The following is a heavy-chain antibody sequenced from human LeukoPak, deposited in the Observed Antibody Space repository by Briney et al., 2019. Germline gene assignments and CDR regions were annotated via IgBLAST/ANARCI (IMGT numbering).Heavy chain of an antibody. CDR2: VGTGSDT. D-gene: IGHD4-11*01. CDR1: GFTFNNFA. CDR3: AGDQVVWATVTTLFDY. V-gene: IGHV3-23*01. Sequence: GGSLRLSCAASGFTFNNFAMGWVRQAPGKGLEWVSVVGTGSDTYYADSVKGRFTISRDNSKNTLYLQMNSLRAEDTAVYYCAGDQVVWATVTTLFDYWGQGTLVTVSS. J-gene: IGHJ4*02.